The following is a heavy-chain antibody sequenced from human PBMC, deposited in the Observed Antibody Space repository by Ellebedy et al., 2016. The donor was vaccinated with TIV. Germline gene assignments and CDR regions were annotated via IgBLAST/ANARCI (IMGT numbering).Heavy chain of an antibody. J-gene: IGHJ3*01. V-gene: IGHV1-24*01. Sequence: AASVKVSCKASGGTFSSYAISWVRQAPGQGLEWMGAFDPEDGQTIYAQKFQGRVTMSEDTSTDTAYMEVRSLRSEDTAVYYCATLVLTDYDAFDVWGQGTMVTVSS. CDR2: FDPEDGQT. CDR1: GGTFSSYA. CDR3: ATLVLTDYDAFDV. D-gene: IGHD3-9*01.